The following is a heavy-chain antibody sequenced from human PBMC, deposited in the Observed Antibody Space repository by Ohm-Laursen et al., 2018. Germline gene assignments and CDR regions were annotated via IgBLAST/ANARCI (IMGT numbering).Heavy chain of an antibody. Sequence: SLRLSCTASGFTFSDYYMSWIRQAPGKGLEWVSYISSSGSTIYYADSVKGRFTISRDNAKNSLYLQMNSLRAEDTAVYYCARRVSSWEFDYWGQGTLVTVSS. V-gene: IGHV3-11*04. D-gene: IGHD6-13*01. CDR3: ARRVSSWEFDY. CDR2: ISSSGSTI. CDR1: GFTFSDYY. J-gene: IGHJ4*02.